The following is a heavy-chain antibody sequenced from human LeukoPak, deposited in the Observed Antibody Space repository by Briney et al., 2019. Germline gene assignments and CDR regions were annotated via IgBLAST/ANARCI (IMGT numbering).Heavy chain of an antibody. J-gene: IGHJ4*02. CDR1: GYTFTSDG. Sequence: ASVKVSCKASGYTFTSDGISWVRQAPGQGLEWMGRISANDGNTDYPQKLQGRVTMTTDTSTSTAYMELRSLRSDDTAVYYCARESHVTREDYWGQGTLVTVSS. CDR2: ISANDGNT. D-gene: IGHD3-10*01. CDR3: ARESHVTREDY. V-gene: IGHV1-18*01.